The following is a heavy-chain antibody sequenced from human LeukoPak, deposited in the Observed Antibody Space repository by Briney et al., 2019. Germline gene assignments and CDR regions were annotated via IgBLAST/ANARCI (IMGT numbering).Heavy chain of an antibody. D-gene: IGHD2-2*01. V-gene: IGHV1-69*13. CDR3: ARGKDIVVVPAARGYYGMDV. CDR2: TIPIFGTA. CDR1: GGTFSSYA. Sequence: SVKVSCKASGGTFSSYAISWVRQAPGQGLEWMGGTIPIFGTANYAQKFQGRVTITADESTSTAYMELSSLRSEDTAVYYCARGKDIVVVPAARGYYGMDVWGQGTTVTVSS. J-gene: IGHJ6*02.